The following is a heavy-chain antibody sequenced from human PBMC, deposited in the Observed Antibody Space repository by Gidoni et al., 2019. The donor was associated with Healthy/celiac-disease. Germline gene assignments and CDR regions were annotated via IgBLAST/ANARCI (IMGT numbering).Heavy chain of an antibody. CDR3: ARDSADIVVVVAATGGSSDAFDI. V-gene: IGHV1-69*04. CDR2: IIPILGIA. J-gene: IGHJ3*02. D-gene: IGHD2-15*01. CDR1: GGTFSSYA. Sequence: QVQLVQSGAEVKKPGSSVKVSCKASGGTFSSYAISCVRQAPGQGLEWMGRIIPILGIANYAQKFQGRVTITADKSTSTAYMELSSLRSEDTAVYYCARDSADIVVVVAATGGSSDAFDIWGQGTMVTVSS.